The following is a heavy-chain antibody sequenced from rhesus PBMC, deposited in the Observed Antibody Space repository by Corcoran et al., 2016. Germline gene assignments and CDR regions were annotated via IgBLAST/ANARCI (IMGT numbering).Heavy chain of an antibody. CDR3: ARQIQWVQFAYFDY. CDR1: GGSISSHY. CDR2: IYGSGSRT. J-gene: IGHJ4*01. Sequence: QLQLQESGPGLVKPSETLSVTCAVSGGSISSHYWSWIRQPPGKGMEVMGRIYGSGSRTNYNPDLKSRVTLSVDTSKNQRSRKLSSVTAADTAVYYCARQIQWVQFAYFDYWGQGVLVTVSS. D-gene: IGHD5-24*01. V-gene: IGHV4-169*01.